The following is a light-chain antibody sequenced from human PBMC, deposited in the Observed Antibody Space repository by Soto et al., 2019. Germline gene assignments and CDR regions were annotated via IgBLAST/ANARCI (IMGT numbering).Light chain of an antibody. CDR1: QSISNH. Sequence: DIQMTQSPSSLSASVEDRVIITCRASQSISNHLNWYQQKPGKAPKLLIFAASSLQSGVPSRFSGSRSGPDFTLTISSLQPEDFATYYCQQSYSYPVTFGGGTKV. CDR2: AAS. V-gene: IGKV1-39*01. CDR3: QQSYSYPVT. J-gene: IGKJ4*01.